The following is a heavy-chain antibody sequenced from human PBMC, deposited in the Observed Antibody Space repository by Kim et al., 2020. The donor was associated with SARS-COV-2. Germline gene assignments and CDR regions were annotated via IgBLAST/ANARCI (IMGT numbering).Heavy chain of an antibody. J-gene: IGHJ5*02. Sequence: SETLSLTCTVSGGSISSGSYYWSWIRQPPGKRLEWIAYIYYNGSTTYNPSLRSRVTISVDTSKNHFSLKLSSVTAADTAIYYCARGCGYYSGGSWLFDHWGQGTLVTVSS. V-gene: IGHV4-61*03. CDR1: GGSISSGSYY. CDR3: ARGCGYYSGGSWLFDH. D-gene: IGHD2-15*01. CDR2: IYYNGST.